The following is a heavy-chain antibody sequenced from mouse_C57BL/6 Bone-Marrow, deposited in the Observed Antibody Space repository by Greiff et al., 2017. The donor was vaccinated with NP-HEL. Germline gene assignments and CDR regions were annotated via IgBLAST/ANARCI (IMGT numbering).Heavy chain of an antibody. V-gene: IGHV7-3*01. D-gene: IGHD2-1*01. J-gene: IGHJ2*01. CDR1: GFTFTDYY. CDR2: IRNKANGYTT. Sequence: EVMLVESGGGLVQPGGSLSLSCAASGFTFTDYYMSWVRQPPGKALEWLGFIRNKANGYTTESSASVKGRFTISRDNSQSVLYLQMNALRAEDIATCYCARYGYGSRYGYWGQGTTLTVSS. CDR3: ARYGYGSRYGY.